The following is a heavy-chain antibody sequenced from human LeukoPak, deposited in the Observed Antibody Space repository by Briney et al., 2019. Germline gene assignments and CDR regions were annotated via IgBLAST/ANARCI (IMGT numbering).Heavy chain of an antibody. CDR2: ISGSGGST. CDR3: AKHLFAGTAMVSRDGYFDY. V-gene: IGHV3-23*01. D-gene: IGHD5-18*01. CDR1: GFTFSSYA. J-gene: IGHJ4*02. Sequence: PGESLRLSCAASGFTFSSYAMSWVRQTPGKGLEWVSAISGSGGSTYYADSVKGRFTISRDNSKNTLYLQMNSLRAEDTAVYYCAKHLFAGTAMVSRDGYFDYWGQGTLVTVSS.